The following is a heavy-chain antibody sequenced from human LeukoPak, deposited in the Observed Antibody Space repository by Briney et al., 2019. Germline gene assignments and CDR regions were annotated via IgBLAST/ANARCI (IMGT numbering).Heavy chain of an antibody. J-gene: IGHJ4*02. Sequence: TGRSLRLSCAASGFTFSSYGMHWVRQAPGKGLEWVAVIWYDGSNKYYADSVKGRFTISRDNSKNTLYLQMNSLRAEDTAVYYCAKDLSITMVRGVLDYWGQGTLVTVSS. CDR3: AKDLSITMVRGVLDY. V-gene: IGHV3-33*06. D-gene: IGHD3-10*01. CDR1: GFTFSSYG. CDR2: IWYDGSNK.